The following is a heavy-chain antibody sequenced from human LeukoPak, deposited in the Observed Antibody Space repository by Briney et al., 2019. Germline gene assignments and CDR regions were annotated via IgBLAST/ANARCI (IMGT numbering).Heavy chain of an antibody. V-gene: IGHV4-34*01. CDR2: INHSGST. D-gene: IGHD6-13*01. CDR1: GGSFSGYY. CDR3: ARDRKIGGSWYPGRSRGTPYFDY. J-gene: IGHJ4*02. Sequence: PSETLSLTCAVYGGSFSGYYWSWIRQPPGKGLEWIGEINHSGSTYYNPSLKSRVTISVDTSKNQFSLKLSSVTAADTAVYYCARDRKIGGSWYPGRSRGTPYFDYWGQGTLVTVSS.